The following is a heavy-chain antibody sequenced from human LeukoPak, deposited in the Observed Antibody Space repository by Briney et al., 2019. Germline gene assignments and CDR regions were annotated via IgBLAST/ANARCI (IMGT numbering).Heavy chain of an antibody. CDR2: IYYSGTT. D-gene: IGHD2/OR15-2a*01. CDR3: ARRVIVATLDY. V-gene: IGHV4-39*01. J-gene: IGHJ4*02. CDR1: GGSISSSSHH. Sequence: SDTLSLTCTVSGGSISSSSHHWAWLRQPPGTGLEWIGSIYYSGTTFYNPSLKSRLTISVDTSNNQFSLKLSSVTAADTAVYYCARRVIVATLDYWGQGTLVTVSS.